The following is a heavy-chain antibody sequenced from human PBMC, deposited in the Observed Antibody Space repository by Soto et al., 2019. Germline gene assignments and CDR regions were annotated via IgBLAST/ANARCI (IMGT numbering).Heavy chain of an antibody. CDR1: GFTFSSYA. CDR3: AKAELELASYYFEY. V-gene: IGHV3-23*01. Sequence: PGVSLRLSCAASGFTFSSYAMSCVRQAPGKGLEWVSAISGSGGSTYYADSVKGRFTISRDNSKNTLYLQMNSLRAEDTAVYYCAKAELELASYYFEYWGKGTLVTVSS. CDR2: ISGSGGST. D-gene: IGHD1-7*01. J-gene: IGHJ4*02.